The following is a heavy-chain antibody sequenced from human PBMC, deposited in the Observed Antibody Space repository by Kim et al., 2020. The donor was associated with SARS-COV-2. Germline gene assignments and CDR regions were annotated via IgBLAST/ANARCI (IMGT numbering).Heavy chain of an antibody. CDR2: K. D-gene: IGHD6-19*01. CDR3: ARVIAVAGFDP. V-gene: IGHV3-7*03. Sequence: KYCADSVKDRCTLSRDNAKNSVFLQMNSLRVEDTAVYYCARVIAVAGFDPWGQGTLVTVSS. J-gene: IGHJ5*02.